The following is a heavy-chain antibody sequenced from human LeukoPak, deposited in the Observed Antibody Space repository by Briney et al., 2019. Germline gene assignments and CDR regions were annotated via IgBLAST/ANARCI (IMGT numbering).Heavy chain of an antibody. CDR2: ISAYNGNT. Sequence: ASVKVSCKASGYTFTSYGISWVRQAPGQGLEWMGWISAYNGNTNYAQKFQGRVTITADKSTSTAYMELSSLRSDDTAVYYCAREQGADNAFDIWGQGTMVTVSS. D-gene: IGHD1-26*01. CDR3: AREQGADNAFDI. J-gene: IGHJ3*02. CDR1: GYTFTSYG. V-gene: IGHV1-18*01.